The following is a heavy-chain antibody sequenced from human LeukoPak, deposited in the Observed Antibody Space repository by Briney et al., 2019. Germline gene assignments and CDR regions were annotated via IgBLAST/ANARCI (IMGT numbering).Heavy chain of an antibody. J-gene: IGHJ5*02. CDR3: ATGRGDGSGSFNWFDP. V-gene: IGHV1-69*13. Sequence: SVKVSCKASGGTFSSYAISWVRQAPGQGLEWMGGIIPIFGTANYAQKFQGRVTITADESTSTAYMELSSLRSEDTAVYYCATGRGDGSGSFNWFDPWGQGTLVTVSS. CDR2: IIPIFGTA. CDR1: GGTFSSYA. D-gene: IGHD3-10*01.